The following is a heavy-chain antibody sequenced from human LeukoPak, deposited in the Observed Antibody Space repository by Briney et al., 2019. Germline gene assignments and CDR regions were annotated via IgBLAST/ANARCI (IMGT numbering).Heavy chain of an antibody. CDR1: GFTFSSYA. CDR3: AKTGTPWYYFDY. J-gene: IGHJ4*02. D-gene: IGHD6-13*01. V-gene: IGHV3-23*01. Sequence: GGSLRLSCAASGFTFSSYAMSWVRQAPGKGLEWVSAISGSGGNTYYADSVKGRFTISRDNSKNTLYLQMNSLRAEDTAVYYCAKTGTPWYYFDYWGQGTLVTVSS. CDR2: ISGSGGNT.